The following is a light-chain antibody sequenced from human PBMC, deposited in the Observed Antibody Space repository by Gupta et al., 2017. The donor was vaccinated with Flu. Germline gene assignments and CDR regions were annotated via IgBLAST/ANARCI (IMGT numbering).Light chain of an antibody. V-gene: IGKV1-39*01. J-gene: IGKJ1*01. CDR1: ERVGNY. Sequence: PPSLSASGGDSVTISGRASERVGNYLNWYQQERGKAPHLLIYGASSLQSGVPSRFSGSGSGTDFTLTIRGLQPEDFATYYCQQSYITPRTFGPGTEVELK. CDR2: GAS. CDR3: QQSYITPRT.